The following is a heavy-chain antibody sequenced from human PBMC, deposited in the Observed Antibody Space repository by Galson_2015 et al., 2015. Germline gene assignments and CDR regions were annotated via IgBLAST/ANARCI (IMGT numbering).Heavy chain of an antibody. Sequence: SLRLSCAASGFTFSSYAMAWVRQAPGKGLEWVSAIIGSGGDTYHADSVKGRFTISRDNSKNTLYLQMNSLRAEDTAVYYCAGGPGWFPNFGYWGPGTLVTVSS. CDR1: GFTFSSYA. V-gene: IGHV3-23*01. CDR3: AGGPGWFPNFGY. CDR2: IIGSGGDT. D-gene: IGHD3-10*01. J-gene: IGHJ4*02.